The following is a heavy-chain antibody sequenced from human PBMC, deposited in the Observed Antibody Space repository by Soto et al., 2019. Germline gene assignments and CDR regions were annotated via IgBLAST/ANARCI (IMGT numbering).Heavy chain of an antibody. D-gene: IGHD2-2*01. CDR2: ISGSGGST. CDR3: AKESMPNPVPVYYFDY. J-gene: IGHJ4*02. V-gene: IGHV3-23*01. Sequence: EVQLLESGGGLVQPGGSLRLSCAASGFTFSSYAMSWVRQAPGKGLEWVSAISGSGGSTYYADSVKGRFTISRDNSKNTLYLQMNSLRAEDTAVYYCAKESMPNPVPVYYFDYWGQGTLVTVSS. CDR1: GFTFSSYA.